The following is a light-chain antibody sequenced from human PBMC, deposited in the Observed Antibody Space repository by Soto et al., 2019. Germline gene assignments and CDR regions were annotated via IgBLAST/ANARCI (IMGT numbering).Light chain of an antibody. V-gene: IGKV4-1*01. CDR1: QSVLDRSNNKNY. CDR2: WAS. J-gene: IGKJ1*01. Sequence: DIVLTQSPDSLAVSLGERATISCKSSQSVLDRSNNKNYLAWYQQKPRQPPKMLIYWASTRESGVPDRSSGSGSGTDFTLTISGLQSEDVAVYFCHQYKTSPQPFGQGTTVEIK. CDR3: HQYKTSPQP.